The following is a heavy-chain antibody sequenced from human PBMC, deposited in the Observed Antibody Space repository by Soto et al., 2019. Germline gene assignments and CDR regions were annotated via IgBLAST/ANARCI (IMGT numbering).Heavy chain of an antibody. CDR3: AKVACSSTSCSYYYYYGMDV. D-gene: IGHD2-2*01. CDR1: GFTFSSYA. Sequence: AGGSLRLSCAASGFTFSSYAMSWVRQAPGKGLEWVSAISGSGGSTYYADSVKGRFTISRDNSKNALYLQMNSLRAEDTAVYYCAKVACSSTSCSYYYYYGMDVWGQGTTVTVSS. V-gene: IGHV3-23*01. CDR2: ISGSGGST. J-gene: IGHJ6*02.